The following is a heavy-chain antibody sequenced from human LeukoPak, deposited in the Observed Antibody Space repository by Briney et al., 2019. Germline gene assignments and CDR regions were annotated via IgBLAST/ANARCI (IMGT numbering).Heavy chain of an antibody. V-gene: IGHV4-4*02. CDR3: ASRSYNGMDV. CDR1: GVSITNTNW. Sequence: SGTLSLTCAVSGVSITNTNWWSWVRQPPGKGLEWIGEIYHSGSTNYIPSLKSRVTISVDKSKNQFSLKLTSVTAADTAVYYCASRSYNGMDVWGQGTTVTVSS. D-gene: IGHD6-19*01. J-gene: IGHJ6*02. CDR2: IYHSGST.